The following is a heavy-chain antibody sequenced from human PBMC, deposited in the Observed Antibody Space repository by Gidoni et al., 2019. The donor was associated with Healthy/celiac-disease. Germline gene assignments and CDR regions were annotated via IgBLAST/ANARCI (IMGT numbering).Heavy chain of an antibody. Sequence: EVQLVESGGGLVQPGRYLRLSCTASGFTFGDYAMRWVRQAPGKGLEWVGFIRSKAYGVTTEYAASVKGRFTISRDDSKSIAYLQMNSLKTEDTAVYYCTREATGVYGYWGQGTLVTVSS. CDR2: IRSKAYGVTT. D-gene: IGHD7-27*01. CDR1: GFTFGDYA. CDR3: TREATGVYGY. J-gene: IGHJ4*02. V-gene: IGHV3-49*04.